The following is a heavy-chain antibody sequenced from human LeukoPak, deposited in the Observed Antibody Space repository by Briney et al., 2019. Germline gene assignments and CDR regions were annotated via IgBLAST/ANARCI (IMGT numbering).Heavy chain of an antibody. CDR3: VRSAFHAGSGNYYDY. CDR1: GFTFTNYW. D-gene: IGHD3-22*01. Sequence: GGSLRLSCVVSGFTFTNYWMQWVRQVPGKGLVWVARMNSDGTSIIHADSVKGRFTISRDNAENTLYLQMNSLRVEDTAVYYCVRSAFHAGSGNYYDYWGQGTLVTVSS. V-gene: IGHV3-74*01. CDR2: MNSDGTSI. J-gene: IGHJ4*02.